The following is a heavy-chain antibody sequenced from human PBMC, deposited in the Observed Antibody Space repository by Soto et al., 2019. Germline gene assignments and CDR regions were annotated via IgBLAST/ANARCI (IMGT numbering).Heavy chain of an antibody. CDR3: AKRTVGWYFDL. D-gene: IGHD4-17*01. CDR2: ISGSGGST. V-gene: IGHV3-23*01. Sequence: EVQLLESGGGLVQTGGSLRLSCAASGFTFSSYAMNWVRQAPGKGLERVSVISGSGGSTYYADAVKGRFTISRDNSKNTLYLQMNSLRAEDTAVYYCAKRTVGWYFDLWGRGTLVTVSS. J-gene: IGHJ2*01. CDR1: GFTFSSYA.